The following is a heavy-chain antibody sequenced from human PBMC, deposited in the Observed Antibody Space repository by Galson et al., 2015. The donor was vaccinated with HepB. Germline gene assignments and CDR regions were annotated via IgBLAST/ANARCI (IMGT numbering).Heavy chain of an antibody. Sequence: SLRLSCAASGFTFSSYAMHWVRQAPGKGLEWVAVISYDGSNKYYADSVKGRFTISRDNSKNTLCLQMNSLRAEDTAVYYCARVFSVGATIDYWGQGTLVTVSS. D-gene: IGHD1-26*01. CDR3: ARVFSVGATIDY. CDR1: GFTFSSYA. V-gene: IGHV3-30-3*01. CDR2: ISYDGSNK. J-gene: IGHJ4*02.